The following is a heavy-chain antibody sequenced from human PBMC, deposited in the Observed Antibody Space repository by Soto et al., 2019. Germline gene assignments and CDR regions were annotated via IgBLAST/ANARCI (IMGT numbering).Heavy chain of an antibody. J-gene: IGHJ6*02. CDR2: ISYDGSNK. CDR3: AKDSIIEGSSFPMGYYYYGMDV. CDR1: GFTFSSYG. V-gene: IGHV3-30*18. Sequence: VQLVESGGGLVKPGGSLRLSCAASGFTFSSYGMHWVRQAPGKGLEWVAVISYDGSNKYYADSVKGRFTISRDNSKNTLYLQMNSLRAEDTAVYYCAKDSIIEGSSFPMGYYYYGMDVWGQGTTVTVSS. D-gene: IGHD6-6*01.